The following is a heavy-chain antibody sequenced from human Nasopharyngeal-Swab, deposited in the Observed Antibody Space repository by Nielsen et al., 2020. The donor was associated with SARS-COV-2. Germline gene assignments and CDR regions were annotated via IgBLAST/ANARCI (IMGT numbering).Heavy chain of an antibody. D-gene: IGHD3-10*01. J-gene: IGHJ3*02. V-gene: IGHV4-59*01. CDR2: IYYSGST. CDR1: GCSISSYY. CDR3: ARVPVRGVAFDI. Sequence: SETLSLTCTVSGCSISSYYWSWIRQPPGKGLEWIGYIYYSGSTNYNPSLKSRVTISVDTSKNQFSLKLSSVTAADTAVYYCARVPVRGVAFDIWGQGTMVTVSS.